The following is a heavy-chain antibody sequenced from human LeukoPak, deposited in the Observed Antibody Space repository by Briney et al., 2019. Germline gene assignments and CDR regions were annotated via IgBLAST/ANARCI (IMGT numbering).Heavy chain of an antibody. CDR3: ATSPQYSSSWYRAFDI. CDR1: GYTFTDYY. D-gene: IGHD6-13*01. Sequence: ATVKISCKVSGYTFTDYYMHWVQQAPGKRLEWMGLVDPEDGETIYAEKFQGRVTITADTSTDTAYMELSSLRSEDTAVYYCATSPQYSSSWYRAFDIWGQGTMVTVSS. J-gene: IGHJ3*02. V-gene: IGHV1-69-2*01. CDR2: VDPEDGET.